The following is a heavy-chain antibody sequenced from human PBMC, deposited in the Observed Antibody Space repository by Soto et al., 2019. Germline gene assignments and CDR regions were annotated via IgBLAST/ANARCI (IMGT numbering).Heavy chain of an antibody. V-gene: IGHV3-33*01. CDR2: IWNDGSNT. Sequence: GGSLRLSCSASGFAFNRYAMHWVRQSPGKGLDWVAVIWNDGSNTYYRDSVKGRFTISRDNSNNTLYLQMNSLRAEDTAVYYWVRFGGARFGEFDYWGQGTLVTVSS. CDR1: GFAFNRYA. J-gene: IGHJ4*02. D-gene: IGHD3-16*01. CDR3: VRFGGARFGEFDY.